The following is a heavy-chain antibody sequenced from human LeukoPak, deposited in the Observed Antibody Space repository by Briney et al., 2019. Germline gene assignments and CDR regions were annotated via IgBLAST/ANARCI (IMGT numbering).Heavy chain of an antibody. D-gene: IGHD3/OR15-3a*01. Sequence: PGGSLRLSCAASGFTFSSYGMHWVRQAPGKGLEWVAVIWYDGSNKYYADSVKGRFTISRDNSKNTLYLQVNSLRAEDTAVYYCARDPGLGYFDYWGQGTLVTVSS. CDR1: GFTFSSYG. J-gene: IGHJ4*02. CDR2: IWYDGSNK. CDR3: ARDPGLGYFDY. V-gene: IGHV3-33*01.